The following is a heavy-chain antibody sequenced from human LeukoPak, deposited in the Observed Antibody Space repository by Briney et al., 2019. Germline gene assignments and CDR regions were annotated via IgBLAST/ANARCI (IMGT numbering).Heavy chain of an antibody. V-gene: IGHV1-58*01. CDR1: GFTFTSSA. D-gene: IGHD2-15*01. Sequence: SVKVSCKASGFTFTSSAGQWVRQARGQRLEWIGWIVVGSGNTNYAQKFQERVTITRDMSTSTAYMELSSLRSEDTAVYYCAAESLGYCSGGRCYGQFDYWGQGTLVTVSS. CDR2: IVVGSGNT. J-gene: IGHJ4*02. CDR3: AAESLGYCSGGRCYGQFDY.